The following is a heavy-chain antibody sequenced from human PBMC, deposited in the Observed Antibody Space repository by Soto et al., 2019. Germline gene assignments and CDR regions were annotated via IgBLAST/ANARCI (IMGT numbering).Heavy chain of an antibody. V-gene: IGHV1-2*02. Sequence: ASVKVYCKAAGYTNIDYYMHWGRQDPGQGFEWMGRISPRSGGTNYAQKVQGRVTMTWDTSLNTAYMELSSLISEDTAVYYCARPPGYISDWYYFDLWGQGTLVTVSS. CDR3: ARPPGYISDWYYFDL. J-gene: IGHJ4*02. CDR1: GYTNIDYY. CDR2: ISPRSGGT. D-gene: IGHD3-9*01.